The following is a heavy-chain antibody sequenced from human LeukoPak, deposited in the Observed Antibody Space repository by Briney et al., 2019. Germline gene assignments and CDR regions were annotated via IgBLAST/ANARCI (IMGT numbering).Heavy chain of an antibody. V-gene: IGHV3-53*01. CDR3: AREGRVDYYYYGMDV. D-gene: IGHD2-15*01. Sequence: GGSLRLSCAASGFTVSSNYMSWVRQAPGKGLEWVSVIYSGGSTYYADSVKGRFTISRDNAKNSLYLQMNSLRAEDTAVYYCAREGRVDYYYYGMDVWGQGTTVTVSS. CDR2: IYSGGST. J-gene: IGHJ6*02. CDR1: GFTVSSNY.